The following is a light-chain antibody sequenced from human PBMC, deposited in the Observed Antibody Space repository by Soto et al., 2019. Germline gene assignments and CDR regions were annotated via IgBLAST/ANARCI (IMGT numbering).Light chain of an antibody. J-gene: IGLJ1*01. V-gene: IGLV2-14*01. CDR1: SSDVGGYNY. Sequence: QSALTQPASVSGSPGQSITISCTGTSSDVGGYNYVSWYQQHPGKAPKLMIYDVRNRASGASNRFSGSKSGNTASLTISGLQAEDEADYYCTSYTSSSTLYVFGTGTKVTDL. CDR2: DVR. CDR3: TSYTSSSTLYV.